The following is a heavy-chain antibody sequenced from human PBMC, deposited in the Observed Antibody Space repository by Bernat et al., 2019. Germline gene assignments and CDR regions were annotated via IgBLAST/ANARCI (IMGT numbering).Heavy chain of an antibody. CDR1: GGSISSSSYY. CDR2: IYYSGST. J-gene: IGHJ6*02. CDR3: ARPRPPGPYYYYYYGMDV. V-gene: IGHV4-39*01. Sequence: QLQLQESGPGLVKPSETLSLTCTVSGGSISSSSYYWGWIRQHPGKGLEWIGSIYYSGSTYYNPSLKSRVTISIDTSKNQFSLKLSSVTAADTAVYYCARPRPPGPYYYYYYGMDVWGQGTTVTVSS.